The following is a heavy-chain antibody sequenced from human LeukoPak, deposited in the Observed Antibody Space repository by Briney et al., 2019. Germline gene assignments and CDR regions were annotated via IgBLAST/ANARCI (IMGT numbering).Heavy chain of an antibody. V-gene: IGHV3-21*01. J-gene: IGHJ3*02. CDR2: ISSSSSYI. CDR3: ARVMGSGSYYSNDAFDI. Sequence: GGSRRLSCAASGFTFSSYSMNWVRQAPGKGLEWVSSISSSSSYIYYADSVKGRFTISRDNAKNSLYLQMNSLRAEDTAVYYCARVMGSGSYYSNDAFDIWGQGTMVTVSS. D-gene: IGHD3-10*01. CDR1: GFTFSSYS.